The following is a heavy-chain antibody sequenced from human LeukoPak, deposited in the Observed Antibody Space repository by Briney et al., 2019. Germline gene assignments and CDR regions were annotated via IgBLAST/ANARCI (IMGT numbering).Heavy chain of an antibody. J-gene: IGHJ4*02. D-gene: IGHD5-24*01. CDR1: GGSISSSSYY. Sequence: SETLSLTCTVSGGSISSSSYYWGWIRQPPGKGLEWIGSIYYSGSTYYNPSLKSRVTISVDTSKNQFSLKLSSVTAADTAVYYCARQLDGYNRHFDYWGQGTLVTVSS. CDR2: IYYSGST. CDR3: ARQLDGYNRHFDY. V-gene: IGHV4-39*01.